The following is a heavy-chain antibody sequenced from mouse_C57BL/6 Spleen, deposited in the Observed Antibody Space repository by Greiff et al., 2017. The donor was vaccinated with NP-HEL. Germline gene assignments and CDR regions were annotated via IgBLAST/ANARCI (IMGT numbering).Heavy chain of an antibody. D-gene: IGHD1-1*01. CDR2: IDPSDSYT. CDR1: GYTFTSYW. J-gene: IGHJ2*01. V-gene: IGHV1-50*01. Sequence: VKLMESGAELVKPGASVKLSCKASGYTFTSYWMQWVKQRPGQGLEWIGEIDPSDSYTNYNQKFKGKATLTVDTSSSTAYMQLSSLTSEDSAVYYCARRDYYGSSLYYFDYWGQGTTLTVSS. CDR3: ARRDYYGSSLYYFDY.